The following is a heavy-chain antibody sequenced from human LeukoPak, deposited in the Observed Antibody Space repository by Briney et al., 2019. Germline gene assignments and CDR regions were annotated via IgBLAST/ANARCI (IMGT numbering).Heavy chain of an antibody. Sequence: ASVKVSCKASGYTFTGYYMHWVRQAPGQGLEWMGWINPNSGGTNYAQKFQGRVTMTRDTSISTAYMELSRLRSDDTAVYYCARGTYSGYVDNRFDPWGQGTLVTVSS. CDR1: GYTFTGYY. CDR2: INPNSGGT. V-gene: IGHV1-2*02. D-gene: IGHD5-12*01. J-gene: IGHJ5*02. CDR3: ARGTYSGYVDNRFDP.